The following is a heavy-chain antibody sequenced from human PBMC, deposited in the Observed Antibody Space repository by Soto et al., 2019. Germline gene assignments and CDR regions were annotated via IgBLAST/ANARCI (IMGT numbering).Heavy chain of an antibody. CDR2: MNANSGNT. J-gene: IGHJ4*02. Sequence: QVQLVQSGAEVKKPGASVKVSCKASGYTFTSYDINWVRQATGPGVEWMGWMNANSGNTGYAQKIRGRVTMTRNTSISTAYMEMSSLRSEDTAVYYCARTRYGDNVDYWGQGTLVTVSS. CDR1: GYTFTSYD. D-gene: IGHD4-17*01. CDR3: ARTRYGDNVDY. V-gene: IGHV1-8*01.